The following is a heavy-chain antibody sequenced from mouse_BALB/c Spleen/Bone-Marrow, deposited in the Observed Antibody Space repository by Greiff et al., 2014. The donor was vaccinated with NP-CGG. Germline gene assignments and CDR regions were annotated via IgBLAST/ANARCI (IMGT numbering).Heavy chain of an antibody. J-gene: IGHJ1*01. CDR3: ARDIEGNYSYWYLDI. Sequence: EVMLVESGGGSEQPGGSLRLSCATSGFPLTDYYMSWVRQPPGKALGWLGLFRNKAKGSTTDYSASVKVRFTISRDNSQSILYLQMNTLRPEDSATYYCARDIEGNYSYWYLDIWGAGAMVTVSS. CDR1: GFPLTDYY. CDR2: FRNKAKGSTT. D-gene: IGHD2-1*01. V-gene: IGHV7-3*02.